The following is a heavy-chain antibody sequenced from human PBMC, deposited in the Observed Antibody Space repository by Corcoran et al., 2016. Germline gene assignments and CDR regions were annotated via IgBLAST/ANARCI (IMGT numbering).Heavy chain of an antibody. CDR1: GFTVSSNY. CDR2: IYSGGST. D-gene: IGHD6-19*01. J-gene: IGHJ4*02. Sequence: EVQLVESGGGLIQPGGSLRLSCAASGFTVSSNYMSWVRQAPGKGLEWVSVIYSGGSTYYADSVKGRFTISRDNSKNTLYLQMNSLIAEDTAGYYCATTNGYSSGWYDYWGQGTLVTVSS. CDR3: ATTNGYSSGWYDY. V-gene: IGHV3-53*01.